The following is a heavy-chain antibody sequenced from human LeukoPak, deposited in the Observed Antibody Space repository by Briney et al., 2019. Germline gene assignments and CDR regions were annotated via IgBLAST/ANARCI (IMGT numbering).Heavy chain of an antibody. Sequence: GGSLRLSCAASGITFSSYGMSWVRQAPGKGPEWVSHISSSGSTVSYADSVKGRFTISRDNAKSSLYLQMNSLRVEDTAVYHCARDGMRWPARYWGQGTLVTVSP. V-gene: IGHV3-48*01. CDR2: ISSSGSTV. CDR3: ARDGMRWPARY. D-gene: IGHD5-24*01. CDR1: GITFSSYG. J-gene: IGHJ4*02.